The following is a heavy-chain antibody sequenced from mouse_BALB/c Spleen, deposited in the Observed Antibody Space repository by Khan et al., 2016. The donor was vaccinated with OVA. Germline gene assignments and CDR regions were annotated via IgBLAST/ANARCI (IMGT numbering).Heavy chain of an antibody. CDR2: ITYSGST. CDR3: AGVRTY. V-gene: IGHV3-2*02. Sequence: EVQLQESGPGLVKPSQSLSLTCTVTGYSITSDYAWNWLRQFPGNKLEWMGYITYSGSTSYTPSLKSRISITRDTSKNQFFLQLNSVTTEDTATDYCAGVRTYWGQGTLVTVSA. D-gene: IGHD2-14*01. J-gene: IGHJ3*01. CDR1: GYSITSDYA.